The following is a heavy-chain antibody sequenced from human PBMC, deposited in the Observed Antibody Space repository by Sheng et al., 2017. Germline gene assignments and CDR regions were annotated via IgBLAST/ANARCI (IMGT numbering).Heavy chain of an antibody. D-gene: IGHD6-13*01. CDR1: GGTFSSYA. CDR3: AREGRGGAAAGRRGYMDV. J-gene: IGHJ6*01. CDR2: IIPILGIA. Sequence: QVQLVQSGAEVKKPGSSVKVSCKASGGTFSSYAISWVRQAPGQGLEWMGGIIPILGIANYAQKFQGRVTITADKSTSTAYMELSSLRSEDTAVYYCAREGRGGAAAGRRGYMDVWGQRGPRSPSPQ. V-gene: IGHV1-69*04.